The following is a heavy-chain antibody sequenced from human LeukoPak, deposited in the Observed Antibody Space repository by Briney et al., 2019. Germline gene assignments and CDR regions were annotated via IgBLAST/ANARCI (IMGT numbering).Heavy chain of an antibody. Sequence: TGGSLRLSCAASGFTFSSYAMSWVRQAPGKGLEWVSAISGSGGSTYYADSVKGRFTISRDNSKNTLYLQMNSLRAKDTAVYYCAKDSYGSGSYYNVDYFDYWGQGTLVTVSS. V-gene: IGHV3-23*01. CDR2: ISGSGGST. CDR3: AKDSYGSGSYYNVDYFDY. D-gene: IGHD3-10*01. J-gene: IGHJ4*02. CDR1: GFTFSSYA.